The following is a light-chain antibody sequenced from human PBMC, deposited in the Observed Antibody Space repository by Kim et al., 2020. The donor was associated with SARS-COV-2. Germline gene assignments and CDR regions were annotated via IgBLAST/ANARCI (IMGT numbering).Light chain of an antibody. V-gene: IGKV3-20*01. CDR2: GAF. CDR1: QSVSSSY. Sequence: PGERATLSYRASQSVSSSYLPGCQQKPGQAPSLLIYGAFSRATAIPDRFSGSGSGTDYTLTISRLEPEDFAVYPCQQYGTSLFGPGTKVDIK. J-gene: IGKJ3*01. CDR3: QQYGTSL.